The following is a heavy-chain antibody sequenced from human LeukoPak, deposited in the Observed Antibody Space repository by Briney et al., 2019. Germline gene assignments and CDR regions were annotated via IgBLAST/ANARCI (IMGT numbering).Heavy chain of an antibody. J-gene: IGHJ4*02. CDR2: IWYDGSNK. CDR3: ARDSGYYLDY. Sequence: PGRSLRLSCAASGFTFSSYGMHWVRQAPGKGLEWVAVIWYDGSNKYYAESVKGRFTISRDNSKNTLYLQMNSLRAEDTAVYYCARDSGYYLDYWGQGTLVTVSS. CDR1: GFTFSSYG. V-gene: IGHV3-30*19. D-gene: IGHD3-22*01.